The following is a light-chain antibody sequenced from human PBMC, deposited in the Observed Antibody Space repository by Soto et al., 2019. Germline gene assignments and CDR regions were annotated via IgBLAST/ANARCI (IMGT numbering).Light chain of an antibody. CDR3: QQRSDGPRT. CDR1: QSVSGF. CDR2: DTS. J-gene: IGKJ2*01. V-gene: IGKV3-11*01. Sequence: EIVLTQSPATLSLSPGERATLSCRTSQSVSGFLAWYQQKPGQAPRLLIYDTSNSATGIPARFSGSGSGTDFALTISSLEPEDFAVYYCQQRSDGPRTFGQGTRLEIK.